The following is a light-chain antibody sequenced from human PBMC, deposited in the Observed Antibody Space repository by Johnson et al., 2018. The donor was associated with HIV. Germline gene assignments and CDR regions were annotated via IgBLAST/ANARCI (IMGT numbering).Light chain of an antibody. Sequence: QSVLTQPPSVSAAPGQKVTISCSGSSSNIGNNYVSWYQQLPGTAPKLLIYENNKRPSGIPDRFSGSNSGTSATLGLTGLQTGDEADYYCGTWDSSLSAGVFGTGTKVTVL. V-gene: IGLV1-51*02. J-gene: IGLJ1*01. CDR1: SSNIGNNY. CDR2: ENN. CDR3: GTWDSSLSAGV.